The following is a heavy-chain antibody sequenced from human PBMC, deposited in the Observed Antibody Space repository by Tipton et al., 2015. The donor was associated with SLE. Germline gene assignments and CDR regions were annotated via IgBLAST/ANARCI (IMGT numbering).Heavy chain of an antibody. V-gene: IGHV4-61*02. J-gene: IGHJ6*04. D-gene: IGHD2-2*01. CDR3: ARGQDIVVVPAAPARFSVDV. CDR1: GGSISSGSYY. Sequence: TLSLTCTVSGGSISSGSYYWSWIRQPAGKGLEWIGRMYTSGSTKYNPSLKSRVTISVDTTKNQFSLKLSPVTAADTAVYYCARGQDIVVVPAAPARFSVDVWGKGTTVTVSS. CDR2: MYTSGST.